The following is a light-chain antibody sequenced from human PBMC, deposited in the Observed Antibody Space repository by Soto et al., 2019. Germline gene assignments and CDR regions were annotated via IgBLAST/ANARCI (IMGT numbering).Light chain of an antibody. Sequence: EIVMTQSPATLSVSPGERATLSYRASQSVSSNLAWYQQKPGQAPRLLIYGASTRASGIPARFSGSGSGTEFTLTITSLQSEDFAIYYCQQYSNWPPEYTFGQGTKLEIK. V-gene: IGKV3-15*01. CDR3: QQYSNWPPEYT. CDR1: QSVSSN. J-gene: IGKJ2*01. CDR2: GAS.